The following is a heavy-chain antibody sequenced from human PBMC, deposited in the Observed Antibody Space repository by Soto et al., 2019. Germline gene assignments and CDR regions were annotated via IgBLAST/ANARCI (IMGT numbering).Heavy chain of an antibody. CDR2: ISAYNGNT. J-gene: IGHJ4*02. CDR1: GYTFANFG. CDR3: ARRGTPIDY. Sequence: ASVKVSCKASGYTFANFGSSWVRQAPGQGLEWMGWISAYNGNTNYAQNFQGRVTMTTDTSTSTAYMELRSLRSDDTAVYYCARRGTPIDYWGQGTLVTVSS. D-gene: IGHD3-16*01. V-gene: IGHV1-18*01.